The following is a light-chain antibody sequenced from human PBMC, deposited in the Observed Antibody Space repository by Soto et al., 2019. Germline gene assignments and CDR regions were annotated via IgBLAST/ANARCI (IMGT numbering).Light chain of an antibody. CDR2: DAS. Sequence: DIQMTQSPSTLSASVGDRVTITCRASQSISSWLAWYQQKPGKAPKPLIYDASSLESGVPSRFSGSGSATEFTLTISSLQPDDFATYYCQQYNNYWTFGQGTKVDIK. CDR3: QQYNNYWT. J-gene: IGKJ1*01. V-gene: IGKV1-5*01. CDR1: QSISSW.